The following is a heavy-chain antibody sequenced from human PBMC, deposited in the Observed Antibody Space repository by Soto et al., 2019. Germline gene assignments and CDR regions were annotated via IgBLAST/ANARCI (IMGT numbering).Heavy chain of an antibody. V-gene: IGHV1-18*01. Sequence: ASVKVSCKASGHTFTNYGFGWVRQAPGQGLEWMGWISAYNGNTKYAQKLQDRVTMTTDTSTSTVFMELRSLRSDDTAVYYCARGSSLGYSFDYWGQGTLVTVSS. CDR2: ISAYNGNT. D-gene: IGHD2-2*01. CDR1: GHTFTNYG. CDR3: ARGSSLGYSFDY. J-gene: IGHJ4*02.